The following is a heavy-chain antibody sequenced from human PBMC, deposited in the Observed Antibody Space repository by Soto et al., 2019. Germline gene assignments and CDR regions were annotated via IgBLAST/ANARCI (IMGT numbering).Heavy chain of an antibody. CDR1: GGSVSSNSAA. Sequence: SQTLSLTCAISGGSVSSNSAAWNWIRQSPSRGLEWLGRTYYRSKWYTDYTVSVKSRITITPDTSKNQVSLQLNSVTPEDTAVYYCARRIGSYYSLDAFDIWGQGTMVTVSS. V-gene: IGHV6-1*01. J-gene: IGHJ3*02. D-gene: IGHD1-26*01. CDR3: ARRIGSYYSLDAFDI. CDR2: TYYRSKWYT.